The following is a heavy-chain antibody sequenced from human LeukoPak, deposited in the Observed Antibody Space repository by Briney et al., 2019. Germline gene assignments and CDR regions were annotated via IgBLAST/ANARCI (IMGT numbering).Heavy chain of an antibody. J-gene: IGHJ1*01. CDR2: ISGSGVTT. V-gene: IGHV3-23*01. Sequence: GGSLRLSCAASGFTFSSSAMSWVRQVPGKGLEWVSGISGSGVTTHYAGSVKGRFSISRDNSKNTLYLQMNSLRVEDTALYYCAKKVVVGATSPYSDFQDWGQGTLVTVSS. CDR1: GFTFSSSA. CDR3: AKKVVVGATSPYSDFQD. D-gene: IGHD1-26*01.